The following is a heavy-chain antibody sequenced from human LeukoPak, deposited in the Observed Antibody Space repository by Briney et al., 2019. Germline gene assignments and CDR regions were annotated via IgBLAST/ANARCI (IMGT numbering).Heavy chain of an antibody. CDR2: ITGSGVGT. V-gene: IGHV3-23*01. CDR1: GFTFSSSP. J-gene: IGHJ4*02. CDR3: AKYNPGSSGWYVDY. D-gene: IGHD6-19*01. Sequence: GGSLRLSSVASGFTFSSSPMSWVRQAPGKGLEWVSSITGSGVGTFYADSVEGRFTISRDNSKNTLSLQMNSLRAEDTAVYFCAKYNPGSSGWYVDYWGQGTLLTVSS.